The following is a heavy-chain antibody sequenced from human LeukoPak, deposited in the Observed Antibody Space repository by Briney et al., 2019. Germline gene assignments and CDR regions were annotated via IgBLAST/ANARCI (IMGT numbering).Heavy chain of an antibody. D-gene: IGHD2-2*01. CDR1: GFTFSSYA. CDR3: AKARTSNLYFFDY. J-gene: IGHJ4*02. CDR2: ISGSVDST. Sequence: GGSLRLSCAASGFTFSSYAMSWVRQAPGKGLEWVSAISGSVDSTYYADSVKGRFTISRDNSNNTLYLQMNSLRAEDTAMYYCAKARTSNLYFFDYWGQGALVTVSS. V-gene: IGHV3-23*01.